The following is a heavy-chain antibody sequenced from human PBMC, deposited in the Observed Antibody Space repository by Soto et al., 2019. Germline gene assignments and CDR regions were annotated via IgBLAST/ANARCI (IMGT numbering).Heavy chain of an antibody. CDR1: GGTFSSET. CDR3: STWFDP. V-gene: IGHV1-69*02. CDR2: IIPMVDIV. Sequence: QVQLVQSGAEVKKPGSSVRVSCKASGGTFSSETISWVRQAPGQGLEWMGRIIPMVDIVNYAQRLQGRVTITADKSTSTVYMELSSLRSEDTAVYYCSTWFDPWGKGTLVTVSS. J-gene: IGHJ5*02.